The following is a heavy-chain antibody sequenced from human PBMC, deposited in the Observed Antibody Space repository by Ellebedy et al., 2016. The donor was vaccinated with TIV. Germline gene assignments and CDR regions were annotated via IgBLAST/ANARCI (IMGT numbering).Heavy chain of an antibody. CDR1: GYTFSNHV. V-gene: IGHV1-3*01. Sequence: ASVKVSCXASGYTFSNHVLHWVRQAPGQRLEWMGWINGDNGSTKYSQKFQGRVTITRDTSASRVYMELSSLRPEDTAVYYCARDLGYCTRTSCWDYYYYGMDVWGQGTTVTVSS. CDR2: INGDNGST. CDR3: ARDLGYCTRTSCWDYYYYGMDV. D-gene: IGHD2-2*01. J-gene: IGHJ6*02.